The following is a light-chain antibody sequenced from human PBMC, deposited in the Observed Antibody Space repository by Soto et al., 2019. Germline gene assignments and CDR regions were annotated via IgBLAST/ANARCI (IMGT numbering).Light chain of an antibody. V-gene: IGLV2-14*01. CDR2: DVS. CDR3: SSYTGSSNYVV. J-gene: IGLJ2*01. CDR1: SSDVGGYNY. Sequence: QSALTQPASVSGSPGQSITISCTGTSSDVGGYNYVSWYQQHPGKAPKLMIYDVSNRPSGVSNRFSGSKSGNTASLTISGLQAEDEDDYYCSSYTGSSNYVVFGGGTKLTVL.